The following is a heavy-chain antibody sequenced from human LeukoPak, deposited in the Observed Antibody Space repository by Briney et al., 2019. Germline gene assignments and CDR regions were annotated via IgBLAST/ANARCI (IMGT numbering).Heavy chain of an antibody. V-gene: IGHV1-2*02. CDR3: AREFPLDSSSNYYYYGMDV. CDR1: GYTFTGYY. CDR2: VNPNSGAT. J-gene: IGHJ6*02. D-gene: IGHD6-6*01. Sequence: ASVKVSCKASGYTFTGYYMHWVRQAPGQGLEWMGWVNPNSGATNYAQKFQGRVTMTRDTSISTAYMELSRLRSDDTAVYYCAREFPLDSSSNYYYYGMDVWGQGTTVTVSS.